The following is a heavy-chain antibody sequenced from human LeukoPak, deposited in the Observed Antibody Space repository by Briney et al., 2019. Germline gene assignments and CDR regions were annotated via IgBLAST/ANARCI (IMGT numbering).Heavy chain of an antibody. J-gene: IGHJ4*02. CDR1: GGSLSSSSYY. CDR2: IYYSGST. D-gene: IGHD3-10*01. CDR3: ARGLFVLLWFGECNFDY. V-gene: IGHV4-39*07. Sequence: SETLSLTCTVSGGSLSSSSYYWGWIRQPPGKGLEWSGSIYYSGSTYYNPSLNSRVPISVDTSKNQFSLNLSSVTAAATAVYYCARGLFVLLWFGECNFDYWGQGTLVTVSS.